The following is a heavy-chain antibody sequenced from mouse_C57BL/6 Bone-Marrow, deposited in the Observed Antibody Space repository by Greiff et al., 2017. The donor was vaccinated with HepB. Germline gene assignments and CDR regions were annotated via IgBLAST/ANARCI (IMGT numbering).Heavy chain of an antibody. CDR1: GFTFSSYG. CDR3: ASYYYSNSDY. J-gene: IGHJ2*01. D-gene: IGHD2-12*01. Sequence: EVMLVESGGDLVKPGGSLKLSCAASGFTFSSYGMSWVRQTPDKRLEWVATISSGGSYTYYPDSVKGRFTISRDNATNTLYLQMISLKSEDTAMYYCASYYYSNSDYWGQGTTLTVSS. V-gene: IGHV5-6*01. CDR2: ISSGGSYT.